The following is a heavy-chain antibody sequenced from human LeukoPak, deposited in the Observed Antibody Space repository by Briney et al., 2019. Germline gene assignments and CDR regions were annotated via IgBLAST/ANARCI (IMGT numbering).Heavy chain of an antibody. V-gene: IGHV3-43*01. Sequence: GGSLRLSCAASGFTFDDYTMHWVRQAPGKGLGWVFFISWDGGSTYYADSVKGRFTISRDNSKNSLYLQMNSLRTEDTALYYCAKDISGGADYYYGMDVWGQGTTVTVSS. D-gene: IGHD3-10*01. J-gene: IGHJ6*02. CDR1: GFTFDDYT. CDR2: ISWDGGST. CDR3: AKDISGGADYYYGMDV.